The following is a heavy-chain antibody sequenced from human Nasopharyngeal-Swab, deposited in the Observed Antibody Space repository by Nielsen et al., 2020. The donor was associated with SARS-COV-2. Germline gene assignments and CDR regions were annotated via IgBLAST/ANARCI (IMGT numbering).Heavy chain of an antibody. V-gene: IGHV3-15*01. J-gene: IGHJ1*01. CDR3: TTALNPLYYYDSSGYYSPGAEYFQH. D-gene: IGHD3-22*01. CDR2: IKSKTDGGTT. Sequence: GESLKISCAASGFTFSNAWMSRVRQARGKGLEWVGRIKSKTDGGTTDYAAPVKGRFTISRDDSKNTLYLQMNSLKTEDTAVYYCTTALNPLYYYDSSGYYSPGAEYFQHWGQGTLVTVSS. CDR1: GFTFSNAW.